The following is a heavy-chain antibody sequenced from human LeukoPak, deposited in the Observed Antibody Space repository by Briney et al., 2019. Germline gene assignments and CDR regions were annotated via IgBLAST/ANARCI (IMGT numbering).Heavy chain of an antibody. V-gene: IGHV1-18*01. J-gene: IGHJ3*02. CDR2: ISTYNGKR. CDR1: GYTFTSYG. D-gene: IGHD3-22*01. CDR3: AKNYYYDNTGYWGAFDI. Sequence: ASVKVSFKASGYTFTSYGIGWVRQAPGQGLEWMGWISTYNGKRNYAQKFQDRVTMTTDTSTSTAYMELRSLRSDDTVIYHCAKNYYYDNTGYWGAFDIWGQGTMVTVSS.